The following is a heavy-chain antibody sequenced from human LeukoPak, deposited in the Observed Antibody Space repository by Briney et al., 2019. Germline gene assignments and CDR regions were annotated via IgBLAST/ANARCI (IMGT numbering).Heavy chain of an antibody. D-gene: IGHD6-13*01. V-gene: IGHV1-69*13. CDR1: GGTFSSYA. CDR3: ARGMKQQLWAFDY. Sequence: SVKVSCKASGGTFSSYAISWVRQAPGQGLEWMGGIIPIFGTANYAQKFQDRVTITADESTSTAYMELSSLRSEDTAVYYCARGMKQQLWAFDYWGQGTLVTVSS. J-gene: IGHJ4*02. CDR2: IIPIFGTA.